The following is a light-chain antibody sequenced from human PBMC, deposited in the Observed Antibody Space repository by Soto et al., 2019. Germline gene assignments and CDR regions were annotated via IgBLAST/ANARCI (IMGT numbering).Light chain of an antibody. CDR3: QHYGSSRYT. J-gene: IGKJ2*01. CDR1: QSVSTSS. Sequence: EIVLTQSPGTLSVSPGDRVTLSCRASQSVSTSSLAWYQHKPAQAPRLLIFGISTRATGIPDRFRGSGSGTDFTLTITRQAHEDFAVYCCQHYGSSRYTFGQGTKLDIK. CDR2: GIS. V-gene: IGKV3-20*01.